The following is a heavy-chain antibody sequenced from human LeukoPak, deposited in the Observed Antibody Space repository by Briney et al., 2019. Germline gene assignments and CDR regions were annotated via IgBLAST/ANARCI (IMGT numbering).Heavy chain of an antibody. Sequence: SETLSLTCTVSGGSISSSSYYWSWIRQPAGKGLEWIGRIYTSGSTNYNPSLKSRVTMSVDTSKNQFSLKLSSVTAADTAVYYCARVIVGAIDYWGQGTLVTVSS. J-gene: IGHJ4*02. D-gene: IGHD1-26*01. CDR3: ARVIVGAIDY. CDR2: IYTSGST. CDR1: GGSISSSSYY. V-gene: IGHV4-61*02.